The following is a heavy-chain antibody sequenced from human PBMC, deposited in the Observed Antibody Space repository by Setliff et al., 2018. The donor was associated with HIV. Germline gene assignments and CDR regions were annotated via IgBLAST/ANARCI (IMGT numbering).Heavy chain of an antibody. CDR1: GGSISSDGYY. Sequence: PSETLSLTCTVSGGSISSDGYYWSWIRQHPGKGLEWIGYMYYSGSTLYNPSLKSRVSISVDTSKNQLFLRLSSVSAADTAVYYCARDRWNHGIIIAGADWFDPWRQVTLGTVSS. D-gene: IGHD6-19*01. CDR3: ARDRWNHGIIIAGADWFDP. J-gene: IGHJ5*02. CDR2: MYYSGST. V-gene: IGHV4-31*03.